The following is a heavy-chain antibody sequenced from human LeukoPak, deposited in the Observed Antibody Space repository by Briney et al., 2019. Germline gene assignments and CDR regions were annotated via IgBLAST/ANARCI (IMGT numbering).Heavy chain of an antibody. CDR2: ISGSGGRT. CDR1: GFTFSSYA. D-gene: IGHD2-8*02. J-gene: IGHJ6*02. CDR3: AKDEDSVPGGMDV. V-gene: IGHV3-23*01. Sequence: GGSLRLSCAAPGFTFSSYAMTWVRQAPGEGLEWVSCISGSGGRTYYADSVKGRFTISRDNSKNTLYLQMNSLRADDTAVYYCAKDEDSVPGGMDVWGQGTTVTVSS.